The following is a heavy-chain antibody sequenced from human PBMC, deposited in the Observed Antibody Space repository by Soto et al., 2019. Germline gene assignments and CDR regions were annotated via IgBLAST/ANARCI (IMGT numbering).Heavy chain of an antibody. CDR3: ARITVAQKEYLDY. CDR1: GFTFSGHR. Sequence: EVHLVESGGGLVQPGGSLRLACAASGFTFSGHRMTWVRQAPGKGLEWVANIDRDGSGKYYVDSVRGRFTISRDNAENSLYLQMSSLRAEDTAVYYCARITVAQKEYLDYWGQGARVTVSS. V-gene: IGHV3-7*01. J-gene: IGHJ4*02. D-gene: IGHD4-17*01. CDR2: IDRDGSGK.